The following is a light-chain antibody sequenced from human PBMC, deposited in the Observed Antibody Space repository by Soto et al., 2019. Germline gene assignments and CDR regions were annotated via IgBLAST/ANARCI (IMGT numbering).Light chain of an antibody. CDR3: QQRSNWWT. Sequence: EIVLTQSPATLSLSPGERATLSCRASQSVGSYLAWYQQKPGQAPRLLIYGAFNRATGIPARFSGSGSGTDFTLTISSLEPEDFAIYYCQQRSNWWTFGQGTKVEI. V-gene: IGKV3-11*01. CDR1: QSVGSY. J-gene: IGKJ1*01. CDR2: GAF.